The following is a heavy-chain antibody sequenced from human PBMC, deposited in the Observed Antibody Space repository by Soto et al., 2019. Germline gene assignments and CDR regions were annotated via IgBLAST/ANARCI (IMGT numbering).Heavy chain of an antibody. J-gene: IGHJ5*02. CDR3: TVIKRRDQYSTSGYRFDP. Sequence: EVHLVESGGGLIQPGGSLRLSCAGSGVTVNTNYMSWVRQSPGKGLEWVSLIESGGSIYYADSVKGRFTISRDSFKNTLSLQMNSLKTEDTAIYYCTVIKRRDQYSTSGYRFDPWGPGTLVTVSS. V-gene: IGHV3-53*01. CDR2: IESGGSI. CDR1: GVTVNTNY. D-gene: IGHD6-6*01.